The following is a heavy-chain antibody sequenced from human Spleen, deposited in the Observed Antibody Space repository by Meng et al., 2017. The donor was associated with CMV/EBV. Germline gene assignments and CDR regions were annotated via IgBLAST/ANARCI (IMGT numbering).Heavy chain of an antibody. J-gene: IGHJ4*02. Sequence: GGSLRLSCVASGFRIDDHAMHWVRQAPGKGLDWVTFISHDGSYKYYADSVKGRFTISRDNSKNTLYLQMNSLRPEDTAVYYCAREGVYFDYWGQGTPVTVSS. CDR3: AREGVYFDY. V-gene: IGHV3-30*04. D-gene: IGHD2-8*01. CDR2: ISHDGSYK. CDR1: GFRIDDHA.